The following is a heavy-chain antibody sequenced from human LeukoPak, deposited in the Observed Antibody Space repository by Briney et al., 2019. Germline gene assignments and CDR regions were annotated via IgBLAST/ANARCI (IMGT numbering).Heavy chain of an antibody. Sequence: GGSLRLSCAVSGLTYSDYYMSWTRQAPGKGPELVSYISPSGSSIFYVDSVKGRFTISRDNAENSLYLQMNSLRAEGTALYYCARKRPNYFDYWGQGTLVTVSS. J-gene: IGHJ4*02. CDR1: GLTYSDYY. CDR3: ARKRPNYFDY. V-gene: IGHV3-11*04. CDR2: ISPSGSSI.